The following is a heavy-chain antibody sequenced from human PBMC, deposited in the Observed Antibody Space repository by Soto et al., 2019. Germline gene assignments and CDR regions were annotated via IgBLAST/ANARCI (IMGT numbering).Heavy chain of an antibody. D-gene: IGHD5-12*01. CDR2: INNTGNTI. Sequence: QVLLVESGGGLVKPGGSLRLSCAASGFTFSHYFMNWIRQAPGKGLEWVSYINNTGNTIYYADSVKGRFTISRDNAKNSLSLLIYCLRVDDTAVYYCVRCYDRCWYFALWGRGSLFTVSS. CDR3: VRCYDRCWYFAL. J-gene: IGHJ2*01. CDR1: GFTFSHYF. V-gene: IGHV3-11*01.